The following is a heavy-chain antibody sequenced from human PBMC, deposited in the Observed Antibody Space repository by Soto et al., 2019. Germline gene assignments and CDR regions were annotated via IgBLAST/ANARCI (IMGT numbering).Heavy chain of an antibody. CDR3: ARLTPIAPPPGSFAP. CDR2: IYYSGST. D-gene: IGHD6-6*01. Sequence: SETLSLTCAVSGGSISSSSYYWGWIRQPPGKGLEWIGSIYYSGSTYYNPSLKSRVTISVDTSKNQFSLKLSSVTAADTAVYYCARLTPIAPPPGSFAPWGQGTLVTVP. CDR1: GGSISSSSYY. V-gene: IGHV4-39*01. J-gene: IGHJ5*02.